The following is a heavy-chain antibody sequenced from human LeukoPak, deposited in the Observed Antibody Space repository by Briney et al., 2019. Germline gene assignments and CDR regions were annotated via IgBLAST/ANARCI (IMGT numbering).Heavy chain of an antibody. D-gene: IGHD3-10*01. J-gene: IGHJ4*02. V-gene: IGHV3-23*01. CDR2: ISGSGGST. Sequence: GGSERLSCAASGFTFSSYAMSWVRQAPGKGLEWVSAISGSGGSTYYADSVKGRFTISRDNSKNTLYVQMNSLRAEDTAVYYCAKSMVRGVISDFDYWGQGTLVTVSS. CDR3: AKSMVRGVISDFDY. CDR1: GFTFSSYA.